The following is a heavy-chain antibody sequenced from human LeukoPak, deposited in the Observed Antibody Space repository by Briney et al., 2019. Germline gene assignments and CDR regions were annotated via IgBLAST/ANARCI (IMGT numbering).Heavy chain of an antibody. V-gene: IGHV1-2*02. CDR2: INPHTGST. CDR1: GGTFNNYA. Sequence: GASVKVSCKASGGTFNNYAINWVRQAPGQGLEWMGWINPHTGSTSYAQIFQGRVTMTRDTSISTAYMELSSLRSDDTAVYYCADVRGGDGYPHGYWGQGTLVTVSS. J-gene: IGHJ4*02. CDR3: ADVRGGDGYPHGY. D-gene: IGHD5-24*01.